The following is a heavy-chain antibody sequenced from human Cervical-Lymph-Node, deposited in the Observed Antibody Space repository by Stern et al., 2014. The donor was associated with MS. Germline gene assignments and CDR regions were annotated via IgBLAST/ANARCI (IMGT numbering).Heavy chain of an antibody. CDR1: GYSLTSYW. V-gene: IGHV5-51*01. J-gene: IGHJ6*02. CDR3: ARRISYYYYGMDV. Sequence: EVQLVPSGAEVKTPGESMKISCKGSGYSLTSYWIGWGRRMPGKGLEWMGISYPGDSDTRYRPSVHGPGTTQAAQSLRTASLQWSSLKASYTAMYYCARRISYYYYGMDVWGQGTTVTVSS. CDR2: SYPGDSDT. D-gene: IGHD2/OR15-2a*01.